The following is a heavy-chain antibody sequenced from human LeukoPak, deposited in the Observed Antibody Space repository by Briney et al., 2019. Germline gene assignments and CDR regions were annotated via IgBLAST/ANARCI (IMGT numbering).Heavy chain of an antibody. D-gene: IGHD5-18*01. V-gene: IGHV3-66*02. CDR3: ARDHRRYSSGSYYYYGMDV. CDR1: GFTVSSNY. Sequence: GGSLRLSCAASGFTVSSNYMSWVRQAPGKGLEWVSVIYSGGSTYYADSVKGRFTISRDNSKNTLYLQMNSLRAEDTAVYYCARDHRRYSSGSYYYYGMDVWGQGTTVTVSS. J-gene: IGHJ6*02. CDR2: IYSGGST.